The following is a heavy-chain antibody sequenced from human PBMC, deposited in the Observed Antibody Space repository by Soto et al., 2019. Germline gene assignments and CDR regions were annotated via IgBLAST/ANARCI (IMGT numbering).Heavy chain of an antibody. CDR3: ARAVGDYYDFWSGYYLAVDY. Sequence: QVQLQESGPGLVKPSQTLSLTCTVSGGSISSGGYYWSWIRQHPGKGLEWIGYIYYSGSTYYNPSLQSRVTISVDTSKNQFSLKLSSVTAADTAVYYCARAVGDYYDFWSGYYLAVDYWGQGTLVTVSS. D-gene: IGHD3-3*01. J-gene: IGHJ4*02. CDR2: IYYSGST. CDR1: GGSISSGGYY. V-gene: IGHV4-31*03.